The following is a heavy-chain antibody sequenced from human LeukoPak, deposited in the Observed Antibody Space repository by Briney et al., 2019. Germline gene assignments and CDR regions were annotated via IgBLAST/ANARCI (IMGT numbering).Heavy chain of an antibody. D-gene: IGHD2-8*01. J-gene: IGHJ4*02. CDR3: ARGVDY. Sequence: GRSLRLSCAASGFTGSSSHMNWVRQAPGKGLEWVSLIHSGGTTYYADYVQGRFTISRDSSKNTLYLQMYSLRAEDTAVYYCARGVDYWGRGIPVTVSS. CDR2: IHSGGTT. V-gene: IGHV3-53*01. CDR1: GFTGSSSH.